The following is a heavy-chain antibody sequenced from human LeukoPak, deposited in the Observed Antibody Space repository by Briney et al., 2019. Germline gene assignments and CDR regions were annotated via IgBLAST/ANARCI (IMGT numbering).Heavy chain of an antibody. V-gene: IGHV3-74*01. D-gene: IGHD6-19*01. CDR3: AREEGSIAVAGKRGYYYYYMDV. J-gene: IGHJ6*03. Sequence: GGSLRLSCGASGFTFGTYWMHWVRQAPGKGLVWVSGINSDGGTTTYADSVKGRFTISRDNAKNSLYLRMNSLRAEDTAVYYCAREEGSIAVAGKRGYYYYYMDVWGKGTTVTISS. CDR2: INSDGGTT. CDR1: GFTFGTYW.